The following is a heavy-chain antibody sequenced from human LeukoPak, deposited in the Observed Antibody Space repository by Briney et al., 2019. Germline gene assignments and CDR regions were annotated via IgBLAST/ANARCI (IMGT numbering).Heavy chain of an antibody. Sequence: SVKVSCKASGGTFSSYAISWVRQAPGQGLEWMGGIIPIFGTANYAQKFQGRVTITADESTSTAYMELSSLRSEDTAVYYCASYQQWLVKGTFDYWGQGTLVTVSS. V-gene: IGHV1-69*01. CDR1: GGTFSSYA. CDR3: ASYQQWLVKGTFDY. D-gene: IGHD6-19*01. J-gene: IGHJ4*02. CDR2: IIPIFGTA.